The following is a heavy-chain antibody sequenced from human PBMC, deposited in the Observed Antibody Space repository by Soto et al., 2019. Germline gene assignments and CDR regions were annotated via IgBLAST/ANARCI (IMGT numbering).Heavy chain of an antibody. CDR3: ARGNDFWGGCMDV. V-gene: IGHV3-21*01. Sequence: GGSLRLSCAASGFTFSSYSMNWVRQAPGKGLEWVSSISSSSSYIYYADSVKGRFTISRDNAKNSLYLQMNSLRAEDTAVYYCARGNDFWGGCMDVWGQGTTVTVSS. D-gene: IGHD3-3*01. CDR2: ISSSSSYI. CDR1: GFTFSSYS. J-gene: IGHJ6*02.